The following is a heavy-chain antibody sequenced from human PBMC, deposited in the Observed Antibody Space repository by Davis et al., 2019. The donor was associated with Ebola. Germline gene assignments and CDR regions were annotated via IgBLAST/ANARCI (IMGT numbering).Heavy chain of an antibody. D-gene: IGHD2-21*01. J-gene: IGHJ4*02. V-gene: IGHV1-24*01. CDR3: ARGGVAYSDLDY. CDR1: EYTLAELS. CDR2: FDPEDGEA. Sequence: AASVKVSCKVSEYTLAELSIHWVRQAPGKGLEWMGCFDPEDGEAIYAQKFQGRVTMTRENSMSTAYMELRSLRSEDTAVYFCARGGVAYSDLDYWGQGTLVAVSS.